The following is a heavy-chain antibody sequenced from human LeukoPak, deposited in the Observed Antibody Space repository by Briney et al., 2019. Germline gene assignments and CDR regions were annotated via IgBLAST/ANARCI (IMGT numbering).Heavy chain of an antibody. V-gene: IGHV1-8*01. Sequence: ASVKVSCKASGYTFTSYDINWVRQATGQGLEWMGWMNPNSGNTGYAQKFQGRVTMTRNTSISTAYMELSSLRSEDTAVYYCAKSVRWTSAPIDYWGQGTLVTVSS. D-gene: IGHD2-8*01. CDR1: GYTFTSYD. J-gene: IGHJ4*02. CDR3: AKSVRWTSAPIDY. CDR2: MNPNSGNT.